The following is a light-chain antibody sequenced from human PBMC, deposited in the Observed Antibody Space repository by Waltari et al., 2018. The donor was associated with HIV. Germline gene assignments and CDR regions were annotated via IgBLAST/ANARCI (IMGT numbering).Light chain of an antibody. Sequence: DIRMTQSLSTVSASVGDKIIITCRASQSISNWLAWFQQKPGKAPKLLIYKASNVESGVPSRFSGSGSGTEFTLTINSLQPDDFATYFCQQYSSEPLTFGRGTRVEVK. J-gene: IGKJ4*01. CDR2: KAS. CDR1: QSISNW. CDR3: QQYSSEPLT. V-gene: IGKV1-5*03.